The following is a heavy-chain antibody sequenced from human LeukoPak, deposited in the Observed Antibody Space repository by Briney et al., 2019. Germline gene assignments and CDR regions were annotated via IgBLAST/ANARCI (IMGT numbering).Heavy chain of an antibody. V-gene: IGHV4-30-2*01. Sequence: SETLSLTCAVSGGSISSGGYSWSWIRQPPGKGLEWIGYIYHSGSTYYNPSLKSRVTISVDRSKNQFSLKLSSVTAADTAVYYCARAPRDFWSGYKYYFDYWGQGTLVTVSS. CDR3: ARAPRDFWSGYKYYFDY. CDR1: GGSISSGGYS. D-gene: IGHD3-3*01. CDR2: IYHSGST. J-gene: IGHJ4*02.